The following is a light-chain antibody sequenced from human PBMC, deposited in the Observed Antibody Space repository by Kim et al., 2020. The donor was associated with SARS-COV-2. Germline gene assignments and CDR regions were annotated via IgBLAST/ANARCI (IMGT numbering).Light chain of an antibody. CDR2: DET. CDR1: SLRTYY. J-gene: IGLJ1*01. CDR3: NSRDSSGNSYF. V-gene: IGLV3-19*01. Sequence: LGQTVRITCQGDSLRTYYATCYQQKPGQAPVLVIYDETNRPSGVPDRFSASSSGNTASLTITGAQAEDEADYYCNSRDSSGNSYFFGTGTKVTVL.